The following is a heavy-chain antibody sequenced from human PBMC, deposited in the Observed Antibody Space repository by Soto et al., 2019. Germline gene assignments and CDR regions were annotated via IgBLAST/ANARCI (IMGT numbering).Heavy chain of an antibody. Sequence: ASVKVSCKASGYTFTSYDINWVRQATGQGLEWMGWMNPNSGNTGYAQKFQGRVTMTRNTSISTAYMELSSLRSEDTAVYYCARGARTMVRGVITTPDYWGQGTLVTVSS. D-gene: IGHD3-10*01. CDR1: GYTFTSYD. CDR2: MNPNSGNT. V-gene: IGHV1-8*01. J-gene: IGHJ4*02. CDR3: ARGARTMVRGVITTPDY.